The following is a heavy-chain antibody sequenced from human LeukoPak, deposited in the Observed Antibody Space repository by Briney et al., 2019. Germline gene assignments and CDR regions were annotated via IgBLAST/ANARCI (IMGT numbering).Heavy chain of an antibody. CDR2: IYYSGST. Sequence: KPSETLSLTCTVSGGSISSYYWSWIRQPPGKGLEWIGNIYYSGSTIYNPSLKSRLTISVDTSKNQSSLRLSSVTAADTAVYYCARFSGSYFWYFDLWGRGTLVTVSS. CDR1: GGSISSYY. CDR3: ARFSGSYFWYFDL. J-gene: IGHJ2*01. D-gene: IGHD1-26*01. V-gene: IGHV4-59*01.